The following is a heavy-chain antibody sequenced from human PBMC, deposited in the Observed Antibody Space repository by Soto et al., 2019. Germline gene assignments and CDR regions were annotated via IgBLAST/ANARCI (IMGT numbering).Heavy chain of an antibody. V-gene: IGHV4-59*08. CDR1: GGSISSYY. D-gene: IGHD6-6*01. CDR3: ARHACYSSSSLWFDP. CDR2: IYYSGST. J-gene: IGHJ5*02. Sequence: QVQLQESGPGLVKPSETLSLTCTVSGGSISSYYWSWIRQPPGKGLEWIGYIYYSGSTNYNSSLKSRVTISVDTSKNQFSLKLSSVTAADTAVYYWARHACYSSSSLWFDPWGQGTLVTVSS.